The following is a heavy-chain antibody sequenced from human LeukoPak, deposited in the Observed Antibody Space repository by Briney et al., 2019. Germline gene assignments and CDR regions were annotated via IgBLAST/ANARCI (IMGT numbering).Heavy chain of an antibody. CDR2: IYYSGST. CDR1: GGSISSSSYY. J-gene: IGHJ4*02. CDR3: ARGSYYYDSSGYYYVIDY. Sequence: SETLSLTCTVSGGSISSSSYYWGWIRQPPGKGLEWIGSIYYSGSTYYNPSLKSRVTISVDTSKNQCSLKLNSVTAADTAVYYCARGSYYYDSSGYYYVIDYWGQGTLVTVSS. D-gene: IGHD3-22*01. V-gene: IGHV4-39*07.